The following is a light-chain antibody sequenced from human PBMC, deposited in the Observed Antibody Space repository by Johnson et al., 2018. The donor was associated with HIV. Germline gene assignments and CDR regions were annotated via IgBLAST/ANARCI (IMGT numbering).Light chain of an antibody. CDR1: RSNIGDNF. V-gene: IGLV1-51*01. CDR2: DNS. Sequence: QSVLTQPPSVSAAPGQKVTISCSGNRSNIGDNFVSWYQHLPGTAPKLLVYDNSKRPSGIPDRFSATKSGTSATLGITGLQTGDEADYYCGTWDSSLSAARVFGTGTKVTVL. CDR3: GTWDSSLSAARV. J-gene: IGLJ1*01.